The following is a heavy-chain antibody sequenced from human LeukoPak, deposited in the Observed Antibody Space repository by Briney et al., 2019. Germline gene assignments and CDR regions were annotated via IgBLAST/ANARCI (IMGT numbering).Heavy chain of an antibody. Sequence: ASVTVSFKASGYTFTSYGISWVRQAPGQGREGMGWISAYNGNTNYAQKFQGRVTMTTDTSTSTAYMELRSLRSDDTAVYYCARPSRPYSGSYLAFDIWGQGTMVTVSS. CDR2: ISAYNGNT. J-gene: IGHJ3*02. D-gene: IGHD1-26*01. V-gene: IGHV1-18*01. CDR1: GYTFTSYG. CDR3: ARPSRPYSGSYLAFDI.